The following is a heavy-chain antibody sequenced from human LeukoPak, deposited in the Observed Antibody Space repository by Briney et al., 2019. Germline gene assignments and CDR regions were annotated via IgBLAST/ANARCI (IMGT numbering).Heavy chain of an antibody. V-gene: IGHV4-39*01. CDR2: ISYSGSPS. CDR1: GGSISSSSYF. Sequence: KTSETLSLTCTVSGGSISSSSYFWGWVRQPPGKGLEWIGSISYSGSPSYYNPSLKSRVTISVDPSKNQFSLKLSSVTATDTAEYYCARDHHILQMVAAIPDAFDLWGPGTMVTVFS. J-gene: IGHJ3*01. D-gene: IGHD2-15*01. CDR3: ARDHHILQMVAAIPDAFDL.